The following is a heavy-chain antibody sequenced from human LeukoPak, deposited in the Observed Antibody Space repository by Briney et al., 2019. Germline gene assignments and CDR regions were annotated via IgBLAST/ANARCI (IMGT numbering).Heavy chain of an antibody. CDR2: IKSKTDGGTT. V-gene: IGHV3-15*01. CDR3: TTSYGSGSYSENDDAFDI. Sequence: GGSLRLSCAASGFTFDDYGMSWVRQAPGKGLEWVGRIKSKTDGGTTDYAAPVKGRFTISRDDSKNTLYLQMNSLKTEDTAVYYCTTSYGSGSYSENDDAFDIWGQGTMVTVSS. CDR1: GFTFDDYG. J-gene: IGHJ3*02. D-gene: IGHD3-10*01.